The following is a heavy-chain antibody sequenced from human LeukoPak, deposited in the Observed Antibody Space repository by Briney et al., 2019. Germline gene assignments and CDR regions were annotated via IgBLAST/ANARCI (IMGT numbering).Heavy chain of an antibody. CDR2: IYYSGST. D-gene: IGHD2-2*01. CDR1: GGSISTFY. Sequence: SETLSLTCTVSGGSISTFYWSWIRQPPGKGLEWIGYIYYSGSTNYNPSLKSRVTMSVDTSKNQFSLKLSSVTAADTAVYYCAREPYCSSTSCFYYFDYWGQGTLVTVSS. CDR3: AREPYCSSTSCFYYFDY. J-gene: IGHJ4*02. V-gene: IGHV4-59*12.